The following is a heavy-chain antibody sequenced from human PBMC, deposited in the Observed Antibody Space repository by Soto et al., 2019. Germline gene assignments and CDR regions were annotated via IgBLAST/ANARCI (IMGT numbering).Heavy chain of an antibody. D-gene: IGHD6-13*01. Sequence: PGGSLRLSCAASGFTFSSYWMHWVRQAPGKGLVWVSRINSDGSSTSYADSVKGRFTISRDNAKNTLYLQMNSLRAEDTAVYYCASGIQQLGYYYYYGMDVWGQGTTVTVSS. V-gene: IGHV3-74*01. CDR2: INSDGSST. CDR3: ASGIQQLGYYYYYGMDV. J-gene: IGHJ6*02. CDR1: GFTFSSYW.